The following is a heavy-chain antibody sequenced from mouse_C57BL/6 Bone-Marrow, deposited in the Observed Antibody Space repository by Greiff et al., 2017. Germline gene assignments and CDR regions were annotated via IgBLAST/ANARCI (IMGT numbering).Heavy chain of an antibody. CDR3: ARLGYYYGFDY. Sequence: QVQLQQSGAELVRPGASVKLSCKASGYTFTDYYINWVKQRPGQGLEWIARIYPGSGNTYYNEKFKGKATLTAEKSSSTAYMQLSSLTSEDSAVYYCARLGYYYGFDYWGQGTTLTVSS. J-gene: IGHJ2*01. CDR2: IYPGSGNT. V-gene: IGHV1-76*01. CDR1: GYTFTDYY. D-gene: IGHD1-1*01.